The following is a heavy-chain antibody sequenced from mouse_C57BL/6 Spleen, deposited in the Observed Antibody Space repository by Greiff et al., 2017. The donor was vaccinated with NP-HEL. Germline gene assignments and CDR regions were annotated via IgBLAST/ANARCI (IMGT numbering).Heavy chain of an antibody. Sequence: VQLQQSGAELVKPGASVKLSCKASGYTFTSYWMHWVKQRPGQGLEWIGMIHPNSGSTNYNEKFKSKATLTVDKSSSTAYMQLSSLTSEDSAVYYCASGPSNWSDWCFDVWGTGTTVTVSS. J-gene: IGHJ1*03. CDR2: IHPNSGST. D-gene: IGHD4-1*01. CDR1: GYTFTSYW. V-gene: IGHV1-64*01. CDR3: ASGPSNWSDWCFDV.